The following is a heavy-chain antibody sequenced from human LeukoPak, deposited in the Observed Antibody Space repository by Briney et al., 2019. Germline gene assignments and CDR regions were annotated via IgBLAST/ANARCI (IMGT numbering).Heavy chain of an antibody. CDR2: IYYSGST. CDR1: GGSISSYY. D-gene: IGHD3-10*01. J-gene: IGHJ5*02. CDR3: ARGGYYGSGNDFRFDP. V-gene: IGHV4-59*01. Sequence: SETLSLTCTVSGGSISSYYWSWIRQPPGKGLEWIGYIYYSGSTNYNPSLKSRVTISVGTSKNQFSLKLTSVTAADTAVYFCARGGYYGSGNDFRFDPWGQGTLVTVSS.